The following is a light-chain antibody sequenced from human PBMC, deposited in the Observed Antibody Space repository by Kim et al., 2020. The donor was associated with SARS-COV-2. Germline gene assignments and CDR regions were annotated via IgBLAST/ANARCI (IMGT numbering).Light chain of an antibody. CDR3: QTWGTGIHGV. CDR1: SGHSTYA. V-gene: IGLV4-69*01. Sequence: QLVLTQSPSASASLGASVKLTCTLSSGHSTYAIAWLQQQPAKSPRFLMSLNSDGSHSKGDGISPRFSGSTSGAERYLTISSLQSEDEADYYCQTWGTGIHGVFGGGTKLTVL. CDR2: LNSDGSH. J-gene: IGLJ3*02.